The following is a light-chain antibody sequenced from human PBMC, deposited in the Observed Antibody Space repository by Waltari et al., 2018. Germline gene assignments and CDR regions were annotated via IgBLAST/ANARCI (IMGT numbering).Light chain of an antibody. J-gene: IGLJ3*02. Sequence: QSVLTQPPSVSGAPGQRVTISCTGSNSNIGAGHGVHWYQQLPGTAPKLLIFRNSNRPSGVPDRFSGSKSGTSASLAITGLQAEDEADYYCQSYDSSLSGWVFGGGTKLTVL. V-gene: IGLV1-40*01. CDR3: QSYDSSLSGWV. CDR1: NSNIGAGHG. CDR2: RNS.